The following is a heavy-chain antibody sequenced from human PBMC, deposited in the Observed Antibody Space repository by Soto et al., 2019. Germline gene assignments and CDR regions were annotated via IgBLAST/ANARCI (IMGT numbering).Heavy chain of an antibody. Sequence: KPSETLSLTCTVSGGSISSGDYYWSWIRQPPGKGLEWIGYIYYSGSTYYNPSLKSRVTISVDTSKNQFSLKLSSVTAADTAVYYCARLDYGDYDIDYWGQGTLVTVSS. D-gene: IGHD4-17*01. J-gene: IGHJ4*02. CDR3: ARLDYGDYDIDY. CDR2: IYYSGST. CDR1: GGSISSGDYY. V-gene: IGHV4-30-4*01.